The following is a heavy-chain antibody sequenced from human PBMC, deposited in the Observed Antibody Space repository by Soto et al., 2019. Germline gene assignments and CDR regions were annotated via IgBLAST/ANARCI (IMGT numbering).Heavy chain of an antibody. V-gene: IGHV3-11*06. D-gene: IGHD5-18*01. CDR1: GFTFSDYY. J-gene: IGHJ5*02. Sequence: GGSLRLSCAASGFTFSDYYMSWIRQAPGKGLEWVSYISSSSSYTNYADSVKGRFTISRDNAKNSLYLQMNSLRAEDTAVYYCASFGYSYGYTKEKNWFDPWGQGTLVTVSS. CDR3: ASFGYSYGYTKEKNWFDP. CDR2: ISSSSSYT.